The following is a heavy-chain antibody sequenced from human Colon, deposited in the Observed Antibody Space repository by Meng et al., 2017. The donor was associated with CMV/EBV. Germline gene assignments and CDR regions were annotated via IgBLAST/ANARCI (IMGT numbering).Heavy chain of an antibody. Sequence: SGFTFVNYAMTWVRQAPGKGLEWVLAITPSGDTTFNAGSVKGRFSISRDNSKNTLYLQMNTLRAEDTAVYYCVRKADYNAGWYMGYWGQGTLVTVSS. CDR3: VRKADYNAGWYMGY. V-gene: IGHV3-23*01. J-gene: IGHJ4*02. D-gene: IGHD6-19*01. CDR2: ITPSGDTT. CDR1: GFTFVNYA.